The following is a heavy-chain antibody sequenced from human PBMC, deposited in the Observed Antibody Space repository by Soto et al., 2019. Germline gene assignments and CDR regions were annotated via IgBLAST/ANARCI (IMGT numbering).Heavy chain of an antibody. CDR1: GYTFTSYD. V-gene: IGHV1-8*01. CDR2: MNPNSGNT. CDR3: ASVRYDFWTGLEGSGAFDI. Sequence: ASVKVSCKASGYTFTSYDINWVRQATGQGLEWMGWMNPNSGNTGYAQKFQGRVTMTRNTSISTAYMELSSLRSEDTAVYYCASVRYDFWTGLEGSGAFDIWGQGTMVTVSS. D-gene: IGHD3-3*01. J-gene: IGHJ3*02.